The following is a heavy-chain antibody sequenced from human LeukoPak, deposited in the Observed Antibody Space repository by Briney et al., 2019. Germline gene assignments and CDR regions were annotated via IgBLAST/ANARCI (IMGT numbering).Heavy chain of an antibody. Sequence: ASVKVSCKASGYTFTGYYMHWVRQAPGQGLEWMGWINPNSGGTNYAQKFQGRVTMTRDTSISTAYMELSRLRSDDTAVYYCARGIAARPTPYYYYYYYVDVWGKGTTVTVSS. V-gene: IGHV1-2*02. D-gene: IGHD6-6*01. CDR2: INPNSGGT. CDR3: ARGIAARPTPYYYYYYYVDV. J-gene: IGHJ6*03. CDR1: GYTFTGYY.